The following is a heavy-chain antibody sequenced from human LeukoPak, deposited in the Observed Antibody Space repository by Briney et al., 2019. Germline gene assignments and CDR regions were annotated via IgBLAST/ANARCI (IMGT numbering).Heavy chain of an antibody. D-gene: IGHD2-2*01. V-gene: IGHV4-39*07. CDR1: GGSISSSSYY. Sequence: SETLSLTCTVSGGSISSSSYYWGWIRQPPGKGLEWIGSIYYSGSTYYNPSLKSRVTISVDTSQNQFSLKLSSVTAADTAVYYCAIQVRDCSSTSCYVDNWFDPWGQGTLVTVSS. J-gene: IGHJ5*02. CDR3: AIQVRDCSSTSCYVDNWFDP. CDR2: IYYSGST.